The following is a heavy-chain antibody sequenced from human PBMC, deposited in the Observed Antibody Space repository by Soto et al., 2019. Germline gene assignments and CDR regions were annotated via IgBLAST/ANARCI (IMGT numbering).Heavy chain of an antibody. V-gene: IGHV2-5*02. CDR1: GFSLSTSGVG. CDR3: AHRLQSGYYYNRGTFNY. D-gene: IGHD3-22*01. CDR2: IYWDDDK. J-gene: IGHJ4*02. Sequence: QITLKESAPTLVKPTQTLTLTCTFSGFSLSTSGVGVGWIRQPPGKALECLALIYWDDDKRYSPSLKSRLTITMDTSKNQVVLTMTNMDPVDTGTYYCAHRLQSGYYYNRGTFNYWGQGALVTVSS.